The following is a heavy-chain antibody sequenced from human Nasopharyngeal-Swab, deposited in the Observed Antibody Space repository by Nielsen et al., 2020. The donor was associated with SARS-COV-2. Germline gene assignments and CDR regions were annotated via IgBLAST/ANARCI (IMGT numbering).Heavy chain of an antibody. V-gene: IGHV1-46*01. CDR3: ARDIVVVPAARGSWFDP. CDR1: GYTFTSYY. J-gene: IGHJ5*02. Sequence: ASVKVSCKASGYTFTSYYMHWVRQAPGQGLEWMGIINPSGGSTGYAQKFQGRVTMTRDTSTSTVYMELSSLRSEDTAVYYCARDIVVVPAARGSWFDPWGQGTLVTVSS. D-gene: IGHD2-2*01. CDR2: INPSGGST.